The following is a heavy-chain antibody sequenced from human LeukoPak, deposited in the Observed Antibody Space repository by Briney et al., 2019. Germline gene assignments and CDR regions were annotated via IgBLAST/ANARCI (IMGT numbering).Heavy chain of an antibody. Sequence: GSLRLSCAASGFTVSSNYMSWVRQAPGKGLEWVSAISGSGGSTYYADSVKGRFTISRDNSKNTLYLQMNSLRAEDTALYYCAKGPMARFDYWGQGTLVTVSS. CDR1: GFTVSSNY. CDR2: ISGSGGST. CDR3: AKGPMARFDY. J-gene: IGHJ4*02. V-gene: IGHV3-23*01. D-gene: IGHD2-8*01.